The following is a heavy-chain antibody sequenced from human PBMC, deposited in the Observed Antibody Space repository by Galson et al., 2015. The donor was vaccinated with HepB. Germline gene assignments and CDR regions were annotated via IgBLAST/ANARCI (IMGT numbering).Heavy chain of an antibody. D-gene: IGHD2-15*01. Sequence: SETLSLTCTVSGGSISSYYWSWIRQPPGKGLEWIGYIYYSGSTNYNPSLKSRVTISVDTSKNQFSLKLTSVTAADTAVYYCARTPADIVVVYGMDVWGQGTTVTVSS. J-gene: IGHJ6*02. V-gene: IGHV4-59*08. CDR3: ARTPADIVVVYGMDV. CDR2: IYYSGST. CDR1: GGSISSYY.